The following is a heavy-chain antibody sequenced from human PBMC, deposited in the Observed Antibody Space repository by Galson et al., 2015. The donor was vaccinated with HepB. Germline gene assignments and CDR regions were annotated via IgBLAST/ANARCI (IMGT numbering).Heavy chain of an antibody. Sequence: SVKASCKASGYTFISYGISWVRQAPGQGLEWMGWISAYNGNTNYAQKLQGRVTMTTDTSTSTAYMELRSLRSDDTAVYYCARDSLVVPAAQFDYWGQGTLVTVSS. CDR1: GYTFISYG. CDR3: ARDSLVVPAAQFDY. D-gene: IGHD2-2*01. J-gene: IGHJ4*02. CDR2: ISAYNGNT. V-gene: IGHV1-18*01.